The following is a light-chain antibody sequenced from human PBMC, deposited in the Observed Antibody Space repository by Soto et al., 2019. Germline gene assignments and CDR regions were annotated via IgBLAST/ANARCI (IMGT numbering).Light chain of an antibody. Sequence: QSALTQPPSASGSPGQSVTISCTETSSDVGGYNYVSWYQQHPGNAPKPLIYEVSERPSGVPDRFSGSKSGNTASLTVSGLRAEDEADYYCSSYAGNNNLVFGGGTKVTVL. CDR3: SSYAGNNNLV. CDR2: EVS. CDR1: SSDVGGYNY. J-gene: IGLJ2*01. V-gene: IGLV2-8*01.